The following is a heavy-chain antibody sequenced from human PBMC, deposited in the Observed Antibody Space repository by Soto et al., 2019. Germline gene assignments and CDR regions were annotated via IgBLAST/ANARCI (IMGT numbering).Heavy chain of an antibody. CDR2: ISGSGGST. D-gene: IGHD3-3*01. J-gene: IGHJ6*02. V-gene: IGHV3-23*01. Sequence: GGSLRLSCAASGFTVSSNYMSWVRQAPGKGLEWVSAISGSGGSTYYADSVKGRFTISRDNSKNTLYLQMNSLRAEDTAVYYCARGSDYDFWSGLRYYYYGMDVWGQGTTVTVSS. CDR3: ARGSDYDFWSGLRYYYYGMDV. CDR1: GFTVSSNY.